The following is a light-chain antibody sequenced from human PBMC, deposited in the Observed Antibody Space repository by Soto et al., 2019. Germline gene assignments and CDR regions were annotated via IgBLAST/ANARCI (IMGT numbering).Light chain of an antibody. V-gene: IGLV2-23*02. CDR3: LSNCGLRKLL. J-gene: IGLJ3*02. CDR2: KVN. CDR1: SSDVGSYDV. Sequence: QSALTQPASVSGSPGQSITISCTGTSSDVGSYDVVSWYQQLPGGPPKLIIFKVNERPSGISNRFSGSKSGNTASLTISGPQDGEEGDLYRLSNCGLRKLLFGRRAKVTVL.